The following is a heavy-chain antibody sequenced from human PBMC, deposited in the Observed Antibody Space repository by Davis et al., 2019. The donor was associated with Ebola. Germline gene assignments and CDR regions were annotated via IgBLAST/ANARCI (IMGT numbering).Heavy chain of an antibody. J-gene: IGHJ4*02. CDR2: IRSGRGDYI. D-gene: IGHD3-3*01. CDR3: ARAGFDEVLDY. CDR1: GFIFTNYA. Sequence: GESLKISCVTSGFIFTNYAMHWVRQAPGKGLEWVASIRSGRGDYIHHADSVKGRFTISRDNSENTLYLQMNSLTADDTSVYYCARAGFDEVLDYWGQGTPVTVSS. V-gene: IGHV3-21*01.